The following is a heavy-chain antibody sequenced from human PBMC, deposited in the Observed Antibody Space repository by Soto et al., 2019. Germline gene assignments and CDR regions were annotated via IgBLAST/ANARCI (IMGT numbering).Heavy chain of an antibody. D-gene: IGHD6-13*01. CDR3: AKDMGLYRSSCLDY. Sequence: EVQLVESGGGLVQPGRSLRLSCAASGFTFDDYAMHWVRQAPGKGLEWVSGISWNSGSIGYADSVKGRFTISRDNAKNSLYLQMNSLRAEDTALYYCAKDMGLYRSSCLDYWGQGTLVTVSS. CDR1: GFTFDDYA. CDR2: ISWNSGSI. J-gene: IGHJ4*02. V-gene: IGHV3-9*01.